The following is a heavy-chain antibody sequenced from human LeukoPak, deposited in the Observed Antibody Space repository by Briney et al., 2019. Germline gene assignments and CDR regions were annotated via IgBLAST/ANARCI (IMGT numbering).Heavy chain of an antibody. CDR3: ARDTTYYDILTGYFPFDY. V-gene: IGHV1-2*02. CDR1: GYTFAAYY. D-gene: IGHD3-9*01. J-gene: IGHJ4*02. Sequence: ASVKVSCKASGYTFAAYYMYWVRQAPGQGLEWMGWIRPNSGVTNYTQKFQGRVTMTRDTSINTAYMELSSLTSDDTAVYYCARDTTYYDILTGYFPFDYWGQGTLVTVSS. CDR2: IRPNSGVT.